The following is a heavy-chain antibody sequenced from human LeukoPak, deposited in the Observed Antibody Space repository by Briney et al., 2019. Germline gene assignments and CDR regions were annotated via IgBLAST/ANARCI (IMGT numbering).Heavy chain of an antibody. CDR2: IYYSGST. D-gene: IGHD3-22*01. V-gene: IGHV4-30-4*01. J-gene: IGHJ6*02. CDR1: GGSISSGDYY. Sequence: PSQTLSLTCTVSGGSISSGDYYWSWIHQPPGKGLEWIGYIYYSGSTYYNPSLKSRVTISVDTSKNQFSLKLSSVTAADTAVYYCARDQNKYDSSGYYYYQYGMDVWGQGTTVTVSS. CDR3: ARDQNKYDSSGYYYYQYGMDV.